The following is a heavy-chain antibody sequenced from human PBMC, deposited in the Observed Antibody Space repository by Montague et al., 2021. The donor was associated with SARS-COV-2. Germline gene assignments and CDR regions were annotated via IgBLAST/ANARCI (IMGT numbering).Heavy chain of an antibody. CDR3: AKQYSSRWYPQYFQH. Sequence: SLRLSCAASGFTFSSYAMSWVRQAPGKGLEWVSVIYSGGSSTYYADSVKGRFTISRDNSNNTLYLQMNSLRAEDTAVYYCAKQYSSRWYPQYFQHWGQGTLVTVSS. J-gene: IGHJ1*01. CDR1: GFTFSSYA. CDR2: IYSGGSST. D-gene: IGHD6-13*01. V-gene: IGHV3-23*03.